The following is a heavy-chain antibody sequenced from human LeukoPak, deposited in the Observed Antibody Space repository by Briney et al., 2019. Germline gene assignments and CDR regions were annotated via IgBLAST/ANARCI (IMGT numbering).Heavy chain of an antibody. D-gene: IGHD1-1*01. CDR1: GGSISSYY. Sequence: TSETLSLTCTVSGGSISSYYWSWIRQPPGKGLEWIGYIYYSGSTNYSPSLKSRVTISVDTSKSQLSLKLSSVTAADSAVYYCARARTGFDLWGQGALVTVSS. CDR2: IYYSGST. V-gene: IGHV4-59*01. J-gene: IGHJ5*02. CDR3: ARARTGFDL.